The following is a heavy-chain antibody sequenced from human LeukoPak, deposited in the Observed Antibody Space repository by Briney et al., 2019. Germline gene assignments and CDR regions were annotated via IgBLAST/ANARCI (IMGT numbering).Heavy chain of an antibody. CDR1: GITFSSYE. CDR2: ISNSGSII. CDR3: ARDPQGAAFDI. V-gene: IGHV3-48*03. J-gene: IGHJ3*02. Sequence: GGSLRFSCAASGITFSSYEMNWVRQAPGKGLEWVSYISNSGSIIYYADSVKGRFTISRDNAKNSLYLQMNSLRAEDTAVYYCARDPQGAAFDIWGQGTMVTVSS. D-gene: IGHD3-16*01.